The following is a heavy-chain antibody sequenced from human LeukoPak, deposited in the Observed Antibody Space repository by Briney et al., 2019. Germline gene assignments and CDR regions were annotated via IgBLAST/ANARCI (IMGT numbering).Heavy chain of an antibody. CDR3: ARETHYALDV. Sequence: SVKVSCKASGGTFSYYTFSWVRQAPGQGLEWMGRIIPILNITNYSQMFEGRVTISADKSTSTAFMELSSLRFEDTAVYFCARETHYALDVWGQGTTVTVSS. J-gene: IGHJ6*02. V-gene: IGHV1-69*04. CDR2: IIPILNIT. CDR1: GGTFSYYT.